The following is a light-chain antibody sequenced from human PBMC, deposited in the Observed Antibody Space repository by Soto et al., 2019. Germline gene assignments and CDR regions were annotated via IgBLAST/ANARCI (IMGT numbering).Light chain of an antibody. J-gene: IGLJ1*01. V-gene: IGLV2-8*01. CDR3: SSYAGSNNLYV. CDR1: SSDVGGYNY. CDR2: EVS. Sequence: QSVLTQPPSASGSPGQSVTISCTGTSSDVGGYNYVSWYQQHPGKAPKLMIYEVSKRPSGVPDRFSGSKSGNTASLTVSGLQAEDEADCYCSSYAGSNNLYVFGTGTKLTVL.